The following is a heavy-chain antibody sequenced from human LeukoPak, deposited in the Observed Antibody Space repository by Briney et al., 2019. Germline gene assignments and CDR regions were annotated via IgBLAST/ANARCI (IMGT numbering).Heavy chain of an antibody. D-gene: IGHD3-16*02. Sequence: GASVKVSCKVPAYTLNAISMHWVRQAPGKGLEWMGGFDPEGGEIIYAQKFQGRVTMTEDTSTDTAYMELSSLRSEDTAVYYCTTMSYDYTWGRYRYSQGLFEYWGQGTLVTVSS. J-gene: IGHJ4*02. CDR2: FDPEGGEI. CDR3: TTMSYDYTWGRYRYSQGLFEY. V-gene: IGHV1-24*01. CDR1: AYTLNAIS.